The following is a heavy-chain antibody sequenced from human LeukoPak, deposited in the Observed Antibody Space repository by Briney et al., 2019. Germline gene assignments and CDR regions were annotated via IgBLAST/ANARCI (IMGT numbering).Heavy chain of an antibody. CDR1: GGSISSYY. CDR3: ATSAHGYCTNGVCFYYYYGMDV. V-gene: IGHV4-59*01. CDR2: IYYSGST. Sequence: SETLSLTCTVSGGSISSYYWSWIRQPPGQGLEWIGYIYYSGSTNYNPSLKSRVTISVDTSKNQFSLKLSSVTAADTAVYYCATSAHGYCTNGVCFYYYYGMDVWGQGTTVTVSS. J-gene: IGHJ6*02. D-gene: IGHD2-8*01.